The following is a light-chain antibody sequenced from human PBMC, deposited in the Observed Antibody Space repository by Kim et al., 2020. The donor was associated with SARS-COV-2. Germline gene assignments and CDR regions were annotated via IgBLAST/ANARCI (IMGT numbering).Light chain of an antibody. Sequence: QSVLTQPPSASGTPGQRVTISCSGSSSNIGSNTVNWYQQFPGTAPKLLIDTDDRRPSGVSDRVSCSKSGTSASLAISGLQSEDEADYYCATWDDSLDVWMFGGGTNLTVL. CDR2: TDD. CDR1: SSNIGSNT. J-gene: IGLJ3*02. V-gene: IGLV1-44*01. CDR3: ATWDDSLDVWM.